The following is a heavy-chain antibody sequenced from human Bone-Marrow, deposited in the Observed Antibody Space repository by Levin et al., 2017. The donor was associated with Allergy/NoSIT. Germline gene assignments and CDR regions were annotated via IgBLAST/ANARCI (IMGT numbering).Heavy chain of an antibody. V-gene: IGHV3-74*01. D-gene: IGHD4-17*01. Sequence: ASVKVSCAASGLTFSSYWMHWVRQAPGKGLVWVSRVNSDGTNTTYADSVKGRFTMSRDNAKNTVYLQMNSLGAEDTAAYYCAVSLTVTTDYWGQGTRVTVSS. CDR1: GLTFSSYW. CDR3: AVSLTVTTDY. J-gene: IGHJ4*02. CDR2: VNSDGTNT.